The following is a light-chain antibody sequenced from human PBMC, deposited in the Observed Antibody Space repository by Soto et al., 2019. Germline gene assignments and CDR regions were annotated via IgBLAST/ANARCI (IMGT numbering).Light chain of an antibody. J-gene: IGLJ2*01. CDR1: NIGSKS. CDR3: QVWDSSSVHPGVV. CDR2: YDS. V-gene: IGLV3-21*04. Sequence: SYELTQPPSVSVAPGKTARTTCGGNNIGSKSVHWYQQKPGQAPVLVIYYDSDRPSGIPERFSGSNSGNTATLTISRVEAGDEADYYCQVWDSSSVHPGVVFGGGTQLTVL.